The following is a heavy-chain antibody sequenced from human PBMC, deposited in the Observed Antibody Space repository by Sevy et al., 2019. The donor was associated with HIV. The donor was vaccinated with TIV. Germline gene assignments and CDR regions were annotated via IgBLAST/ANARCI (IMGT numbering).Heavy chain of an antibody. V-gene: IGHV3-48*01. D-gene: IGHD3-3*01. Sequence: GGSLRLSCAASGFRFDRYSMNWVRQAPGKGLEWVSYISSGSSSINYADSVKDRFTISRDNAKKSLFLQMNSLRAEDTAVYYCARGPSIFGAVDGLNIWGQGTMVTVS. CDR1: GFRFDRYS. J-gene: IGHJ3*02. CDR2: ISSGSSSI. CDR3: ARGPSIFGAVDGLNI.